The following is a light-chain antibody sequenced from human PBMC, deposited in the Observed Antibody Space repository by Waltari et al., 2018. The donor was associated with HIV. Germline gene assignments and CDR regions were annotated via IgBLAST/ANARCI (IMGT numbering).Light chain of an antibody. CDR2: DAW. V-gene: IGKV3-11*01. Sequence: EIALTQSPDTLSLSPVERATLSCRARQSVSSYLAWYQQKLGQAPRLLIYDAWKRATGIPARFSGSGSGTDFTLTISSLEPEDFAVYYCQQRSNWPLTFGGGTKVEIK. J-gene: IGKJ4*01. CDR3: QQRSNWPLT. CDR1: QSVSSY.